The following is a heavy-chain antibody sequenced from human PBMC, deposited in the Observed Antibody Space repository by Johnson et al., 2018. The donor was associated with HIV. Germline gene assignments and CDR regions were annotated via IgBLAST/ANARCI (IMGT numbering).Heavy chain of an antibody. J-gene: IGHJ3*02. Sequence: QEQLVESGGGLVKPGGSLRLSCAASGFTFSDYYMSWIRQAPGKGLEWVSYISSSTNTIYYADSVKGRFTISRDNSKNTLYLQMNSLRAEDTAVYYCAKAGDWSDAFDIWGQGTMVTVSS. D-gene: IGHD3/OR15-3a*01. CDR3: AKAGDWSDAFDI. CDR2: ISSSTNTI. V-gene: IGHV3-11*01. CDR1: GFTFSDYY.